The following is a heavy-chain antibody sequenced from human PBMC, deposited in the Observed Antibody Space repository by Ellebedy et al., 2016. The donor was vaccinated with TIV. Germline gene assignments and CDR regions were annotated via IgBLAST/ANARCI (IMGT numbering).Heavy chain of an antibody. CDR2: IYYSGST. V-gene: IGHV4-38-2*01. Sequence: ESLKISCAASGFTFSSYSMNWIRQPPGKGLEWIGSIYYSGSTYYNPSLKSRVTISVDTSKNQFSLKLSSVTAADTAVYYCARHTSLPNGFGEGDWFDPWGQGTLVTVSS. J-gene: IGHJ5*02. CDR1: GFTFSSYS. CDR3: ARHTSLPNGFGEGDWFDP. D-gene: IGHD3-10*01.